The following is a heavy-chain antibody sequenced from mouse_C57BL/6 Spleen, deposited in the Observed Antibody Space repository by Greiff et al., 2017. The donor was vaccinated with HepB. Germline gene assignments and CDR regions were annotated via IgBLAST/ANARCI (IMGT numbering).Heavy chain of an antibody. CDR3: TVTTVVASDG. CDR1: GFTFSNYW. CDR2: IRLKSDNYAT. Sequence: DVQLQESGGGLVQPGGSMKLSCVASGFTFSNYWMNWVRQSPEKGLEWVAQIRLKSDNYATHYAESVKGRFTISRDDSKSSVYLQMNNLRAEDTGIYYCTVTTVVASDGWGTGTTVTVSS. D-gene: IGHD1-1*01. J-gene: IGHJ1*03. V-gene: IGHV6-3*01.